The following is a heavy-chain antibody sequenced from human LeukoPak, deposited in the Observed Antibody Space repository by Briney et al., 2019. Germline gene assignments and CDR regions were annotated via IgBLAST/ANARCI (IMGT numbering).Heavy chain of an antibody. V-gene: IGHV4-30-4*01. CDR3: ARASVGSGYDADWFDP. CDR1: GGSISSGDYY. CDR2: IYYSGST. D-gene: IGHD5-12*01. Sequence: SQTLSLTCTVSGGSISSGDYYWSWIRQPPGKGLEWIGYIYYSGSTYYNPSLKSRFTISVDTSKNQSSLKLSSVTAADTAVYYCARASVGSGYDADWFDPWGQGTLVTVSS. J-gene: IGHJ5*02.